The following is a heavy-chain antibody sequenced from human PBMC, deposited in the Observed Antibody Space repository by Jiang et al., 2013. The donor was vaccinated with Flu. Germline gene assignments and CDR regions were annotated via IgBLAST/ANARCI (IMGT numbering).Heavy chain of an antibody. D-gene: IGHD6-13*01. CDR1: GYTFTGYY. Sequence: QLVESGAEVKKPGASVKVSCKASGYTFTGYYMHWVRQAPGQGLEWMGWINPNSGNTGYAQKFQGRVTTTRNTSISTAYMELSSLRSEDTAVYYCARGPRNQYSSSWYADYWGQGTLVTVSS. CDR3: ARGPRNQYSSSWYADY. CDR2: INPNSGNT. V-gene: IGHV1-8*02. J-gene: IGHJ4*02.